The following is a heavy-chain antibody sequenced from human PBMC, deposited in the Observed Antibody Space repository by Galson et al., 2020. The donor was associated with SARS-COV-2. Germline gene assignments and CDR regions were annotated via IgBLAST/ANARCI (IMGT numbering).Heavy chain of an antibody. Sequence: ASVKVSCKASGYTFTSYDINWVRQATGQGLEWMGWMNPNSGNTGYAQKFQGRVTMTRNTSISTAYMELSSLRSEDTAVYYCAREWGGNSQYYYYYGMDVWGQGTTVTVSS. D-gene: IGHD1-26*01. CDR2: MNPNSGNT. CDR1: GYTFTSYD. V-gene: IGHV1-8*01. J-gene: IGHJ6*02. CDR3: AREWGGNSQYYYYYGMDV.